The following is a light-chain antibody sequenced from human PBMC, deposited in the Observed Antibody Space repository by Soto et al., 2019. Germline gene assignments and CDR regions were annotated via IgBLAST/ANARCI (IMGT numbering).Light chain of an antibody. CDR2: GAS. Sequence: EKVMTQSPVTLSVSPGERATLSCRASQSVRSNLAWYKQKPGQAPRLLIFGASTRATGIPARFSGSGSGTVFTLTISSLQSEDFAVYYCQQYNNWPLSFGGGTKVDIK. CDR3: QQYNNWPLS. J-gene: IGKJ4*01. CDR1: QSVRSN. V-gene: IGKV3D-15*01.